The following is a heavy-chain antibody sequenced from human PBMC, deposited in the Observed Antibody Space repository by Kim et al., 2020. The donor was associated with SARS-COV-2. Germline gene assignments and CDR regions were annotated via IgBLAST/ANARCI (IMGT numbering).Heavy chain of an antibody. D-gene: IGHD2-2*01. CDR3: AKRGVQAEGYYYYYYGMDV. Sequence: GGSLRLSCAASGFTFSSYAMSWVRQAPGKGLEWVSAISGSGGSTYYADSVKGRFTISRDNSKNTLYLQMNSLRAEDTAVYYCAKRGVQAEGYYYYYYGMDVWGQGTTVTVSS. V-gene: IGHV3-23*01. CDR1: GFTFSSYA. CDR2: ISGSGGST. J-gene: IGHJ6*02.